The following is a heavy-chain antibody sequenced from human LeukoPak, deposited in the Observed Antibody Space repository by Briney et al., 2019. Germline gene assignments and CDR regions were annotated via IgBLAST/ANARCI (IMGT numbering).Heavy chain of an antibody. V-gene: IGHV1-2*06. CDR1: GYTFTGYY. Sequence: ASVKVSCKASGYTFTGYYMHWVRQAPGQGLEWMGRINPNSGGTNYAQKFQGRVTMTRDTSISTAYMELSRLRSDDTAVYYCARVRSPIAVAGTRFDYWAREPWSPSPQ. J-gene: IGHJ4*02. CDR2: INPNSGGT. CDR3: ARVRSPIAVAGTRFDY. D-gene: IGHD6-19*01.